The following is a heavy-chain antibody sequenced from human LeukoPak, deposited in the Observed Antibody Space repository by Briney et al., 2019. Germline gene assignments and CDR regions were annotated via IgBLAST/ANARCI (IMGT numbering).Heavy chain of an antibody. V-gene: IGHV3-21*01. D-gene: IGHD5-18*01. CDR3: ARDAFNKGGYSYEGY. CDR1: GFTFSSYS. Sequence: PGGSLRLSCAASGFTFSSYSMNWVRQAPGKGLEWVSSISSSSYIYYADSVKGRFTISRDNAKNSLYLQMNSLRAEDTAVYYCARDAFNKGGYSYEGYWGQGTLVTVSS. CDR2: ISSSSYI. J-gene: IGHJ4*02.